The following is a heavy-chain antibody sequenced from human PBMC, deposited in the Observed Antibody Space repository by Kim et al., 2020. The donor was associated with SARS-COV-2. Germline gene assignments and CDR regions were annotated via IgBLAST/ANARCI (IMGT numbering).Heavy chain of an antibody. CDR2: IYYSGST. D-gene: IGHD4-17*01. CDR1: GGSISSYY. Sequence: SETLSLTCTVSGGSISSYYWSWIRQPPGKGLEWIGYIYYSGSTNYNPSLKSRVTISVDTSKNQFSLKLSSVTAADTAVYYCARATVVTSGAFDIWGQGTMVTVSS. J-gene: IGHJ3*02. V-gene: IGHV4-59*01. CDR3: ARATVVTSGAFDI.